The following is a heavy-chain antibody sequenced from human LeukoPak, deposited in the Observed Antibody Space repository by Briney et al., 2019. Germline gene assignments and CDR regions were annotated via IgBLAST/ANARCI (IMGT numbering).Heavy chain of an antibody. V-gene: IGHV3-53*01. CDR3: ARWRLRSGDAFDI. CDR2: IYSGGST. J-gene: IGHJ3*02. D-gene: IGHD3-10*01. CDR1: GFTVSSNY. Sequence: RGSLRLSCAASGFTVSSNYMSWVRQAPGKGLEWVSVIYSGGSTYYADSVKGRFTISRDNSKNTLYLQMNSLRAEDTAVYYCARWRLRSGDAFDIWGQGTMVTVSS.